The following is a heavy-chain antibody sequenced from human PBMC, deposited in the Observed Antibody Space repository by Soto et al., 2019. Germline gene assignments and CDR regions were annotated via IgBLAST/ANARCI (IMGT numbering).Heavy chain of an antibody. CDR2: IYSGGST. CDR1: GFTVSSNY. Sequence: GGSLRLSCAASGFTVSSNYMSWVRQAPGKGLEWVSAIYSGGSTYYADSVKGRFTISRDNSKNTLYLQMNSLRAEDTAVYYCARSPFIYYDSSGYGPGAFDIWGQGTMVTVS. CDR3: ARSPFIYYDSSGYGPGAFDI. V-gene: IGHV3-53*01. D-gene: IGHD3-22*01. J-gene: IGHJ3*02.